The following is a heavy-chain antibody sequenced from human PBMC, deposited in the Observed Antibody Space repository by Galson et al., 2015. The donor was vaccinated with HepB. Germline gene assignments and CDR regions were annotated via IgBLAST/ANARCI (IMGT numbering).Heavy chain of an antibody. V-gene: IGHV5-51*01. CDR2: IYPGDSKT. J-gene: IGHJ4*02. D-gene: IGHD3-3*01. Sequence: QSGAEVKKPGDSLKISCKGSGYSFSNYWIGWVRQMPGKGLEWMGIIYPGDSKTIYSPSFQGQATLSADKSISTAYLQWSSLKAWNTAIYYCARHGGSYDYWGQGTLVSASS. CDR3: ARHGGSYDY. CDR1: GYSFSNYW.